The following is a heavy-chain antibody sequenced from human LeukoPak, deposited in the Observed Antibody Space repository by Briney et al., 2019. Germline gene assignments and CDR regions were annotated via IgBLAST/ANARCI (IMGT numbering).Heavy chain of an antibody. J-gene: IGHJ3*02. CDR3: ARRYYYDTSGYYLAHDAFDI. V-gene: IGHV5-51*01. CDR1: GYSFTSYW. D-gene: IGHD3-22*01. Sequence: GESLKISCKGSGYSFTSYWIGWVRQMPGKGLEWMGIIYPGDSDTRYSPSFQGQVTILADKSISTAYLQWSSLKASDTAMYYCARRYYYDTSGYYLAHDAFDIWGQGTMVTVSS. CDR2: IYPGDSDT.